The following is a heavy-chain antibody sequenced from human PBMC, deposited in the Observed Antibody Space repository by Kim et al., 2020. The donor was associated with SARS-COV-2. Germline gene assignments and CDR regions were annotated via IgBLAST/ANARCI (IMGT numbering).Heavy chain of an antibody. CDR3: SRSTVGAYFDY. V-gene: IGHV3-53*01. D-gene: IGHD1-26*01. J-gene: IGHJ4*02. Sequence: TYSADSGRGRFTISRDIPKDTLYLQKNSLRADDTAVYYCSRSTVGAYFDYWGQGSLVSVSS. CDR2: T.